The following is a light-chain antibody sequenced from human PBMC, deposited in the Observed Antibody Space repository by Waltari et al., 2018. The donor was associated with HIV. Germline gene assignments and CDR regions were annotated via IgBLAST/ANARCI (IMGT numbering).Light chain of an antibody. CDR3: QQYGSSLYT. CDR1: QSVSSTY. Sequence: EIVLTQSPGTLSLSPGERANLSCRASQSVSSTYLVWYQQKLGQAPRLLIYGASSRATGIPDRFSGSGSGTDFTLTISRLEPEDFAVYYCQQYGSSLYTFGQGTKLEIK. CDR2: GAS. J-gene: IGKJ2*01. V-gene: IGKV3-20*01.